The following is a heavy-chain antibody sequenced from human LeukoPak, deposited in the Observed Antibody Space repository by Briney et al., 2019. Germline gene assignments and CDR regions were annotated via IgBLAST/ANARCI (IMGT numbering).Heavy chain of an antibody. J-gene: IGHJ4*02. CDR3: ARLCRLLWFGEPCNDY. V-gene: IGHV4-39*01. Sequence: SETLSLTCTVSGGSISSSSYYWGWIRQPPGKGLEWIGSIYYSGSTYYNPSLKSRVTISVDTSKNQFSLKLSSVTAADTAVYYCARLCRLLWFGEPCNDYWGQGTLVTVSS. CDR2: IYYSGST. CDR1: GGSISSSSYY. D-gene: IGHD3-10*01.